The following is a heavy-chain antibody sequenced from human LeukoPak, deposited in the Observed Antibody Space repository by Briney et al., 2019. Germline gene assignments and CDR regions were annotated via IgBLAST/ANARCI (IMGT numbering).Heavy chain of an antibody. CDR3: ARAVYSGYDFSYAFDI. Sequence: GASVKVSCKASGYTFTSYDINWVRQATGQGLEWMGWMNPNSGNTGYAQKFQGRVTMTRNTSISTAYMELSSLRSEDTAVYYCARAVYSGYDFSYAFDIWGQGTMVTVSS. CDR1: GYTFTSYD. CDR2: MNPNSGNT. V-gene: IGHV1-8*01. J-gene: IGHJ3*02. D-gene: IGHD5-12*01.